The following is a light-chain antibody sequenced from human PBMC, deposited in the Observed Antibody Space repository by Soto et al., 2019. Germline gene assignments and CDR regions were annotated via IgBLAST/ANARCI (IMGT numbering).Light chain of an antibody. CDR1: SSDVGGYNY. CDR2: EVS. J-gene: IGLJ1*01. CDR3: SSYTITNILSYV. Sequence: QSALTQPPSASGSPGQSVTISCTGTSSDVGGYNYVSWYQQHPGKAPKLMIYEVSQRPSGVPDRFSGSKSGNTASLTISGLQAEDEADYYCSSYTITNILSYVFGTGTKVTVL. V-gene: IGLV2-8*01.